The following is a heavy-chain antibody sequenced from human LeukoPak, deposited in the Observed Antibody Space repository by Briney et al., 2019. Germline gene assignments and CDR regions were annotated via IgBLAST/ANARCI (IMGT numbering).Heavy chain of an antibody. Sequence: GGSLRLSCAASGFTFNYYAMNWVRPAAPKGLEWVSSISGGGETTYYADSAKGRFTISRDNSQNTLYLQMNSLRAEDTAVYYCARDYADYVGYFFFDYWGQGTLVTVSS. CDR2: ISGGGETT. D-gene: IGHD4-17*01. V-gene: IGHV3-23*01. CDR1: GFTFNYYA. J-gene: IGHJ4*02. CDR3: ARDYADYVGYFFFDY.